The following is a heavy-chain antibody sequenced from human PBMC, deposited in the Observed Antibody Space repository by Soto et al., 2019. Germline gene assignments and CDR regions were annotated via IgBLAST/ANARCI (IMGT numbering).Heavy chain of an antibody. CDR2: ISAYNGNT. CDR3: AGVRGIDYYYSMDV. V-gene: IGHV1-18*01. J-gene: IGHJ6*03. Sequence: ASVKVSCKASGYTFTSYGISWGRQAPGQGLEWMGWISAYNGNTNYAQKLQGRVTMTTDTSTSTAYMELRSLRSDDTAVYYCAGVRGIDYYYSMDVWGKGTTVTVSS. CDR1: GYTFTSYG.